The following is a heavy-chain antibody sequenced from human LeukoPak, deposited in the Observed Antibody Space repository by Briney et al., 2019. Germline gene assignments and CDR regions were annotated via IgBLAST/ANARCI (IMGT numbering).Heavy chain of an antibody. J-gene: IGHJ4*02. CDR2: TYYRSKWYN. V-gene: IGHV6-1*01. CDR3: ARDQGGSYYFDY. D-gene: IGHD1-26*01. Sequence: SQTLSLTCAISGDSVSSKSAAWNWIRQSPSRGLEWLGRTYYRSKWYNDYAASVKSRISINPGTSKNQFSLHLNSVTPEDTAVYYCARDQGGSYYFDYWGQGTLVTVSS. CDR1: GDSVSSKSAA.